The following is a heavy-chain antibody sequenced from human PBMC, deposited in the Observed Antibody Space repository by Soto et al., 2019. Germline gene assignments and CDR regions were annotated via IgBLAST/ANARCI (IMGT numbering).Heavy chain of an antibody. D-gene: IGHD3-10*01. J-gene: IGHJ6*03. CDR3: SRVYKNTWYNYYYMAV. CDR2: INHSGST. Sequence: SETLSLSCAFYGVSFSGYYWSCICETPGKGLEWIGEINHSGSTNYNPSLKSRVTISVDTSKNQFSLKLSSVTAADTAVYYCSRVYKNTWYNYYYMAVWGKATTVT. CDR1: GVSFSGYY. V-gene: IGHV4-34*01.